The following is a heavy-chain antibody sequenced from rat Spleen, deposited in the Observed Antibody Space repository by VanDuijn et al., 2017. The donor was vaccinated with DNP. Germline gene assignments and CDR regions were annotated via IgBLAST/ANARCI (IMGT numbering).Heavy chain of an antibody. Sequence: EVQLVESGGGLVQSGRSLKLSCAASGFTFSDHNMHWMRQAPTKGLEWVASISPSGDSTYYRDSVKGRFTISRDNAKSTLYLQMDSLRSEDTATYYCATHYGYNPFDCWGQGVMVTVSS. J-gene: IGHJ2*01. V-gene: IGHV5-19*01. CDR2: ISPSGDST. CDR3: ATHYGYNPFDC. D-gene: IGHD1-4*01. CDR1: GFTFSDHN.